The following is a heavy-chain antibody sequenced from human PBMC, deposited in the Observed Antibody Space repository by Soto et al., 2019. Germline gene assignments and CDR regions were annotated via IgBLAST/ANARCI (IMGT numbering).Heavy chain of an antibody. CDR3: ARRNVYGSGSYSFDY. CDR2: INAAIGNT. V-gene: IGHV1-3*01. D-gene: IGHD3-10*01. CDR1: GYTFTNYA. J-gene: IGHJ4*02. Sequence: QVQLVQSGAEVKKPGASVKVSCKASGYTFTNYAMHWVRQAPVQRLEWMGWINAAIGNTKYSQKFQGSVTITRDTSANTAYMELSSLRSEDTAVYYCARRNVYGSGSYSFDYWGQGTLVTVSS.